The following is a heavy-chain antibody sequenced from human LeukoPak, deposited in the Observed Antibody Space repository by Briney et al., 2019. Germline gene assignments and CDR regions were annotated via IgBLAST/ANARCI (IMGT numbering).Heavy chain of an antibody. CDR1: GYTFTSYD. CDR3: ARGRAAPTGRWFDP. CDR2: INPNGNNR. V-gene: IGHV1-8*01. D-gene: IGHD6-13*01. J-gene: IGHJ5*02. Sequence: ASVKVSCKAPGYTFTSYDINWVRQATGQGLEWMGWINPNGNNRGYAQRFQGRVTMTWDTSISTAYMELSSLRSEDTAVYYCARGRAAPTGRWFDPWGQGTLVTVSS.